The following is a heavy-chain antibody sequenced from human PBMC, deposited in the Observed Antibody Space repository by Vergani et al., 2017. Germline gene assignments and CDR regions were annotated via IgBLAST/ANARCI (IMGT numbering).Heavy chain of an antibody. CDR1: GFTFSSYG. CDR2: IWYDGSNK. Sequence: QVQLVESGGGVVQPGRSLRLSCAASGFTFSSYGMHWVRQAPAKGLEWVAVIWYDGSNKYYADSVKGRFTISRDNSKNTLYLQMNSLRAEDTAVYYCARDAPFDYYDSSGHDYWGQGTLVTVSS. J-gene: IGHJ4*02. V-gene: IGHV3-33*01. D-gene: IGHD3-22*01. CDR3: ARDAPFDYYDSSGHDY.